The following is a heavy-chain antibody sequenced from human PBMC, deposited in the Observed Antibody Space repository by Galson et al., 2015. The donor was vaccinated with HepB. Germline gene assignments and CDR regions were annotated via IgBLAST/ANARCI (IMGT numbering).Heavy chain of an antibody. CDR2: VSYDVTTK. CDR3: ARADSSSWYLDY. V-gene: IGHV3-30-3*01. D-gene: IGHD6-13*01. CDR1: GFTFRSYP. Sequence: SLRLSCAAAGFTFRSYPMHWVRQAPGKGLEWVAVVSYDVTTKYYGDSVKGRFTISRDNSKDTLYLQMNSLRTEDTAIYYCARADSSSWYLDYWGQGTLVTVPS. J-gene: IGHJ4*02.